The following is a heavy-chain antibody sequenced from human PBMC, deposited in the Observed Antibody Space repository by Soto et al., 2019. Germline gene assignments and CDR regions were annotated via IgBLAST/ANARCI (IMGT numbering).Heavy chain of an antibody. CDR3: ARLYMVRGVMDWFDP. CDR2: INHSGST. D-gene: IGHD3-10*01. CDR1: GGSFSGYY. J-gene: IGHJ5*02. Sequence: SETLSLTCAVYGGSFSGYYWSWIRQPPGKGLEWIGEINHSGSTNYNPSLKSRVTISVDKSKNQFSLKLSSVTAADTAVYYCARLYMVRGVMDWFDPWGQGTLVTVSS. V-gene: IGHV4-34*01.